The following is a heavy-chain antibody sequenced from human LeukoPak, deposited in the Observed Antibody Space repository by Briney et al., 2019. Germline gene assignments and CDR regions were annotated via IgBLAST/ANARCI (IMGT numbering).Heavy chain of an antibody. CDR1: GFNLGDYA. J-gene: IGHJ4*02. V-gene: IGHV3-49*03. D-gene: IGHD2-15*01. CDR3: SRGGGYCSGGSCYF. CDR2: IRSKTYGGTA. Sequence: PGRSLRLSCTASGFNLGDYAMSWFRQAPGKGLEWVGFIRSKTYGGTAEYAASVKGRFTISRDDSKRIAYLQMNSLKTEGTAVYYCSRGGGYCSGGSCYFWGQGTLVTVSS.